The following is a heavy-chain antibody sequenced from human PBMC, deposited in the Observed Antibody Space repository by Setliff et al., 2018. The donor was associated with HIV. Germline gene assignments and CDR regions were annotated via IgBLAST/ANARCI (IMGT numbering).Heavy chain of an antibody. J-gene: IGHJ6*02. CDR2: IYPGNSDT. CDR3: AKHLSPGSGWYSKARGMDV. CDR1: GYTFSNYC. D-gene: IGHD6-19*01. V-gene: IGHV5-51*01. Sequence: GESLKISCKDSGYTFSNYCIAWVRQMPGIGLEWMGIIYPGNSDTTYSPSFQGQVTISADKSISTAYLQWSGLKASDTAMYYCAKHLSPGSGWYSKARGMDVWGQGTTVTVSS.